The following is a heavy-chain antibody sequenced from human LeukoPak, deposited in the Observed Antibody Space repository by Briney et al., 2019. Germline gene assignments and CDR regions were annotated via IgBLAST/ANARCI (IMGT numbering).Heavy chain of an antibody. CDR2: IYYSGST. J-gene: IGHJ5*02. D-gene: IGHD3-10*01. CDR1: GGSISSGDYY. V-gene: IGHV4-30-4*01. Sequence: SQTLSLTRTVSGGSISSGDYYWSWIRQPPGKGLEWIGYIYYSGSTYYNPSLKSRVTISVDTSKNQFSLKLSSVTAADTAVYYCARVVPYTMVRPRGFDPWGQGTLVTVSS. CDR3: ARVVPYTMVRPRGFDP.